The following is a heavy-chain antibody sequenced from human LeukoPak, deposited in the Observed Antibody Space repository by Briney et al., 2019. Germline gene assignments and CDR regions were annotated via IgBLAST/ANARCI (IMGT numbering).Heavy chain of an antibody. Sequence: GGSLRLSCTASGFTFGDYAMSWVRQAPGKGLKWVGFIRSKAYGGTTEYAASVKGRFTISRDDSKSIAYLQMNSLKTEDTAVFYCTREKYSGYDYWGQGTLVTVSS. CDR1: GFTFGDYA. CDR2: IRSKAYGGTT. J-gene: IGHJ4*02. V-gene: IGHV3-49*04. D-gene: IGHD5-12*01. CDR3: TREKYSGYDY.